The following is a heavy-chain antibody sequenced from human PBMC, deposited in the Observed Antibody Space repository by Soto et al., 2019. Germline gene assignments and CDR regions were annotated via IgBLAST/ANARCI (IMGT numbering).Heavy chain of an antibody. V-gene: IGHV3-43*01. J-gene: IGHJ4*02. CDR1: GFTFNAYT. CDR3: AKDSYDILTGQKRYFDS. D-gene: IGHD3-9*01. CDR2: ISWDGGIT. Sequence: GGSLRLSCAASGFTFNAYTMHWIRQAPGKGLEWVSLISWDGGITYYGDSVKGRFTVSRDNSDNSLYLQMTSLRSDDTAFYYCAKDSYDILTGQKRYFDSWGQGXLVTVPS.